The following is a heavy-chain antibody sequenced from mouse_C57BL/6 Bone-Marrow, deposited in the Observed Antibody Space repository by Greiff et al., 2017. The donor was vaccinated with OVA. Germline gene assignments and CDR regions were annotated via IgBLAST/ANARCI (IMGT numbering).Heavy chain of an antibody. CDR2: ISSGSSTI. Sequence: EVKLVESGGGLVKPGGSLKLSCAASGFTFSDYGMHWVRQAPEKGLEWVAYISSGSSTIYYAETVKGRFTISRDNAKNTLFLQMTSLRSEDTAMYYCARQGYFDYWGQGTTLTVPS. CDR3: ARQGYFDY. J-gene: IGHJ2*01. V-gene: IGHV5-17*01. CDR1: GFTFSDYG.